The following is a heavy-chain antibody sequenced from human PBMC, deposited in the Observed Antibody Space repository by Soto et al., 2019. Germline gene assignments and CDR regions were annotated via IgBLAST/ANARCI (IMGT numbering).Heavy chain of an antibody. CDR3: ARMTTGLEAGTPADAFDI. J-gene: IGHJ3*02. D-gene: IGHD6-19*01. V-gene: IGHV4-34*01. Sequence: QVQLQQWGAGLLKPSETLSLTCAVYGGSFSGYYWSWIRQPPGKGLEWIGEINHSGSTNYNPSLKSRVTISVDTSKNQFSLKLSSVTAADTAVYYCARMTTGLEAGTPADAFDIWGQGTMVTVSS. CDR1: GGSFSGYY. CDR2: INHSGST.